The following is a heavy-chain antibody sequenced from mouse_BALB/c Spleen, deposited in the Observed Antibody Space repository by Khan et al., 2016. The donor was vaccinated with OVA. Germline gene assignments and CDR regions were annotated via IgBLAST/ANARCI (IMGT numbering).Heavy chain of an antibody. D-gene: IGHD2-2*01. Sequence: EVQLVESGPGLVKPSQSLSLTCTVTGYSITSDFAWNWVRQFPGNKLEWMGYISFSGSTSYDPSLKSRLSITRDTSKNQFFLQLNSVTTEDTATYYCIRSVYYAYAHAMDYWGQGISVTVSS. CDR2: ISFSGST. V-gene: IGHV3-2*02. J-gene: IGHJ4*01. CDR3: IRSVYYAYAHAMDY. CDR1: GYSITSDFA.